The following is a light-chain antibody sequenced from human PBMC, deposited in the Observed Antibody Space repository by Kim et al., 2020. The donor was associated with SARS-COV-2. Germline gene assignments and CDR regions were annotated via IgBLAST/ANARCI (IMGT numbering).Light chain of an antibody. J-gene: IGLJ3*02. CDR1: TGAVTSGHY. V-gene: IGLV7-46*01. CDR2: DTS. Sequence: QAVVTQEPSLTVYPGGTVTLTCGSSTGAVTSGHYPYWFQQKPGQAPRTLIYDTSNKHSWTPARFSGSLLGGKAALTLSGAQPEDEAEYYCLLSYSGARAGVFGGGTKVTVL. CDR3: LLSYSGARAGV.